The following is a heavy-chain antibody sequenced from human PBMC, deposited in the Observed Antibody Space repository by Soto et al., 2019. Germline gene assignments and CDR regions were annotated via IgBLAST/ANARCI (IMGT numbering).Heavy chain of an antibody. CDR2: IYYSGST. D-gene: IGHD2-2*01. J-gene: IGHJ3*02. Sequence: SETLSLTCTVSGGSVSSGSYYWSWIRQPPGKGLEWIGYIYYSGSTNYNPSLKSRVTISVDTSKNQFSLKLSSVTAADTAVYYCARVVYCSSTSCHPDDAFDIWGEGTMVTVSS. CDR3: ARVVYCSSTSCHPDDAFDI. CDR1: GGSVSSGSYY. V-gene: IGHV4-61*01.